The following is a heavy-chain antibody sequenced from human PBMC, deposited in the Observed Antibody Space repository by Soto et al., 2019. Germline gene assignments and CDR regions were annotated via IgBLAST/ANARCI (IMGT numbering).Heavy chain of an antibody. D-gene: IGHD1-1*01. Sequence: GGSLRLSCAASGFTFSDHYMSWIRQAPGKGLEWIGYSSNSGSFTRYADSVKGRFSISRDNAKNSLFLQINSPRGDDTAIYYCVRSGDNYNLLDYWGQGTTVTVSS. V-gene: IGHV3-11*06. J-gene: IGHJ4*02. CDR2: SSNSGSFT. CDR3: VRSGDNYNLLDY. CDR1: GFTFSDHY.